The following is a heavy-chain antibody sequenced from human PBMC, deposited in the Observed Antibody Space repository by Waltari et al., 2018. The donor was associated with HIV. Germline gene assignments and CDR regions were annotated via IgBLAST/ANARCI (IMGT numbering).Heavy chain of an antibody. V-gene: IGHV4-39*07. D-gene: IGHD2-2*01. CDR3: ARGGVYCSSTSCYVWGMDV. CDR1: GGSISSSSYY. CDR2: IYYSGST. J-gene: IGHJ6*02. Sequence: QLQLQESGPGLVKPSETLSLTCTVSGGSISSSSYYWGWIRQPPGKGLEWIGSIYYSGSTYYNPSLKSRVTISVDTSKNQFSLKLSSVTAADTAVYYCARGGVYCSSTSCYVWGMDVWGQGTTVTVSS.